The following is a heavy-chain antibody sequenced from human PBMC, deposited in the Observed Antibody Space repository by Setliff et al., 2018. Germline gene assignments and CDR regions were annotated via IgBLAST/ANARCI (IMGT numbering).Heavy chain of an antibody. J-gene: IGHJ4*02. Sequence: GGSLRLSCKTSGFTFNDYGIQWVHQAPGKGLEWVASDRGYYKYYADSVRGRLTVSRDESKNTVFLEMNSLRVDDTATYYCAREGLTGPVVISVAYYFDSWGQGTVVTVSS. CDR2: SDRGYYK. CDR3: AREGLTGPVVISVAYYFDS. D-gene: IGHD2-21*01. V-gene: IGHV3-30*19. CDR1: GFTFNDYG.